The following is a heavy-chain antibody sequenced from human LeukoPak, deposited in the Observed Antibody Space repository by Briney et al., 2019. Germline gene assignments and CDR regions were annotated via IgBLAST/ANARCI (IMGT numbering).Heavy chain of an antibody. CDR1: GYTFINYY. D-gene: IGHD5-24*01. V-gene: IGHV1-46*01. Sequence: ASVKISCKASGYTFINYYIHWVRQAPGQGLEWMGLIGPSEGNTNYAQKFQGRVTMARDTSTSTVYMELSSLRSDDTGVYYCARVRDGYNDAYDMWGQGTVVTVPS. CDR2: IGPSEGNT. J-gene: IGHJ3*02. CDR3: ARVRDGYNDAYDM.